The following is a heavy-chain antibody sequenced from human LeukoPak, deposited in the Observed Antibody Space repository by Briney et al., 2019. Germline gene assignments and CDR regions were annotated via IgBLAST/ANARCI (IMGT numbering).Heavy chain of an antibody. D-gene: IGHD1-26*01. CDR1: GGTFSSYA. CDR3: ARAVGGATLEYYYYYMDV. CDR2: IIPIFGTA. V-gene: IGHV1-69*13. Sequence: ASVKVSCKASGGTFSSYAISWVRQAPGQGLEWMGGIIPIFGTANYAQKFQGRVTIAADESTSTAYMELSSPRSEDTAVYYCARAVGGATLEYYYYYMDVWGKGTTVTVSS. J-gene: IGHJ6*03.